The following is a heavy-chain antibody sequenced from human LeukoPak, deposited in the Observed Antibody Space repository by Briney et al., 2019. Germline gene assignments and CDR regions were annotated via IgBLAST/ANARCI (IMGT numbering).Heavy chain of an antibody. Sequence: PSETLFLTCAVYGGSFSGYYWSWVRQPPGMGLEWIGEVNLSGVTNYNPSLKSRITMSLDTSKNHFSLKLSSVTAADTAVYYCARPVGGWFDPWGQGTLVTVSS. CDR2: VNLSGVT. CDR3: ARPVGGWFDP. J-gene: IGHJ5*02. CDR1: GGSFSGYY. D-gene: IGHD3-16*01. V-gene: IGHV4-34*01.